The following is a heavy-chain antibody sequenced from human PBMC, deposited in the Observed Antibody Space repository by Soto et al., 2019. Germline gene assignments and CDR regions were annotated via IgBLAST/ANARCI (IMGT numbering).Heavy chain of an antibody. V-gene: IGHV1-69*02. J-gene: IGHJ5*02. D-gene: IGHD4-17*01. Sequence: QVQLVQSGAEVQKPGSSVKVSCKASGGTFSSYTISWVRQAPGQGLEWMGRIIPILGIANYAQKFQGRVTITADKSTSTAYMELSSLRSEDTAVYYCARGLYDYGDYDNWFDPWGQGTLVTVSS. CDR2: IIPILGIA. CDR3: ARGLYDYGDYDNWFDP. CDR1: GGTFSSYT.